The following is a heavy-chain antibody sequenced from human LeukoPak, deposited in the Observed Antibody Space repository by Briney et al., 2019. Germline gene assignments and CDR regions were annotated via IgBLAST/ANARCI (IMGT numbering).Heavy chain of an antibody. CDR2: ISSSSYI. V-gene: IGHV3-21*04. CDR3: AKDYDVLTGAIDF. J-gene: IGHJ4*01. Sequence: GGSLRLSCAASGFTFSSYSMNWVRQAPGKGLEWVSSISSSSYIYYGDSVKGRFTISRDNAKNSLYLQMNSLRAEDTAFYYCAKDYDVLTGAIDFWGHGTLVTVSS. CDR1: GFTFSSYS. D-gene: IGHD3-9*01.